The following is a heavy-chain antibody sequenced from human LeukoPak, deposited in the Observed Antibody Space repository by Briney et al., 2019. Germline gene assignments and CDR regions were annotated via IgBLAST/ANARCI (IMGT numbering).Heavy chain of an antibody. CDR1: GYTFISYG. CDR2: ISPYTTKT. Sequence: ASVKVSCKASGYTFISYGITWVRQAPGQGLEWMGWISPYTTKTNYAQSLQGRVTMTTDTSTSTAYLELRSLRSDDTAVYYCAREGGVGPTAPPDYYSYQMDVWGKGTTVTVSS. D-gene: IGHD1-26*01. V-gene: IGHV1-18*01. J-gene: IGHJ6*03. CDR3: AREGGVGPTAPPDYYSYQMDV.